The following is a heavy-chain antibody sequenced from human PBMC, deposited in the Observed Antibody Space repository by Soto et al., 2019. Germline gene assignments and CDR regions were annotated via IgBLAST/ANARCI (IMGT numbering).Heavy chain of an antibody. Sequence: EVQLVESGGGLVQPGGSLRLSCAASGFTLRDYWMSWVRQAPGKGLEWVANIKPDGSEIYYVDSVEGRFTISRDNAKNSLFLQMNSLRAEDTAVYYCLITTSAFDIWGQGTLVTVSS. CDR3: LITTSAFDI. CDR2: IKPDGSEI. J-gene: IGHJ3*02. D-gene: IGHD4-4*01. CDR1: GFTLRDYW. V-gene: IGHV3-7*01.